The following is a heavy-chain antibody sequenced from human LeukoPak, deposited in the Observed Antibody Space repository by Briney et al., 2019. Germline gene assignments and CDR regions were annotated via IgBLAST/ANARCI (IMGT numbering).Heavy chain of an antibody. V-gene: IGHV3-23*01. CDR1: GFPFSSYW. Sequence: SGGSLRLSCVASGFPFSSYWMTWVRQAPGKGLEWVSAISGSDGSTYYADSVKGRFTISRDNSKNTLYLQMNSLRAEDTAVYYCAKAMYSSGWYGPNYFDYWGQGTLVTVSS. CDR3: AKAMYSSGWYGPNYFDY. CDR2: ISGSDGST. J-gene: IGHJ4*02. D-gene: IGHD6-19*01.